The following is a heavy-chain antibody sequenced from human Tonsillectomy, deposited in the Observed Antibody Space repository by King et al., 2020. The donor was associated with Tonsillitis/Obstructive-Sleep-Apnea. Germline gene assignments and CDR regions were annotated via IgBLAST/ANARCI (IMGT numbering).Heavy chain of an antibody. V-gene: IGHV4-59*01. CDR3: ARMGYYYYYMDV. CDR2: IYYSGST. Sequence: QLQESGPGLVKPSETLSLTCTVSGGSISSYYWSWIRQPPGKGLEWFGYIYYSGSTNYNPSLKSRVTISVDTSKNQFSLKLSSVTAADTAVYYCARMGYYYYYMDVWGKGTTVTVSS. J-gene: IGHJ6*03. D-gene: IGHD3-16*01. CDR1: GGSISSYY.